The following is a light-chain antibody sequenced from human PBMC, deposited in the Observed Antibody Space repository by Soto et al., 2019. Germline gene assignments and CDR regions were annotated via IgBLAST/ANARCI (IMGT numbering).Light chain of an antibody. CDR1: QSVSSSY. V-gene: IGKV3-20*01. J-gene: IGKJ3*01. CDR2: GAS. Sequence: EIVLTQSPGTLSLSPGERATLSCRASQSVSSSYLAWYQHKPGQAPRLLIYGASSRATGIPDRFSGSGSGTDFTLTISILEPEYFAVYYCQQYGSSPRFTFGPGTKVDIK. CDR3: QQYGSSPRFT.